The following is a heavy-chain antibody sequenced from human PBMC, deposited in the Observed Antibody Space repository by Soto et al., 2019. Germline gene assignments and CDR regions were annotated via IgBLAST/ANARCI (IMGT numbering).Heavy chain of an antibody. Sequence: QLQLVQSGAELKEPGSSVKVSCKASGGTFGTSGVSWVRQVPGRGLEWMGRIVPLFGTTDYVQKFQGRVTMTADTSTSTAYMELDSLTSDDTAFYYCARVAANYYESRGLFKPYWYLDIWGHDTLVTVS. CDR1: GGTFGTSG. J-gene: IGHJ2*01. D-gene: IGHD3-22*01. CDR2: IVPLFGTT. V-gene: IGHV1-69*06. CDR3: ARVAANYYESRGLFKPYWYLDI.